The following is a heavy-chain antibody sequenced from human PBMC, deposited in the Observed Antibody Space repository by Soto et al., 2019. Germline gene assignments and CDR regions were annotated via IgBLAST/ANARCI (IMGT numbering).Heavy chain of an antibody. V-gene: IGHV3-74*01. J-gene: IGHJ4*02. CDR2: INTDGSGT. D-gene: IGHD6-19*01. CDR3: ATLQLAGPDY. Sequence: EVQLVESGGGLVQPGGSLRLSCAASAFTFSDYWMHWVRQVPGKGLVWVSRINTDGSGTSYADFVKGRFTISRDNAKNTVFLQMNSLSADDTAVYYCATLQLAGPDYWGQGTLVTVSS. CDR1: AFTFSDYW.